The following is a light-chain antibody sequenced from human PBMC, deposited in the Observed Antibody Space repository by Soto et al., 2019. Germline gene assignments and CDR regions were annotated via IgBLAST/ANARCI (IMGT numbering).Light chain of an antibody. CDR1: QGIGSW. J-gene: IGKJ4*01. V-gene: IGKV1-12*01. Sequence: IQMTQSPSSVSASVGDTVTITCRASQGIGSWLAWYHQIPGKAPKLLIYSASSLQSGTPSRFTGRGSEAAFTLTITNLQPEDVGVYHCQQASSFPLTFGGGTKVDIK. CDR3: QQASSFPLT. CDR2: SAS.